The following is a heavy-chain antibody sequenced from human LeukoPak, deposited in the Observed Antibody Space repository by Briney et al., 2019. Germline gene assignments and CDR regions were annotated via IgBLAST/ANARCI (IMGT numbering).Heavy chain of an antibody. D-gene: IGHD1-26*01. CDR2: INHSGST. CDR3: ARQDSGSYEMDY. J-gene: IGHJ4*02. CDR1: GGSFSGYY. V-gene: IGHV4-34*01. Sequence: SETLSLTCAVYGGSFSGYYWSWIRQPPGKGLEWIGEINHSGSTNYNPSLKSRVTISVDTSKNQFSLKLSSVTAADTAVYDCARQDSGSYEMDYWGQGTLVTVSS.